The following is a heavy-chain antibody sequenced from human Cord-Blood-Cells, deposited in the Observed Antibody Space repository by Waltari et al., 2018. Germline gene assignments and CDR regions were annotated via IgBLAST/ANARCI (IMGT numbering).Heavy chain of an antibody. V-gene: IGHV1-24*01. D-gene: IGHD2-2*01. J-gene: IGHJ4*02. CDR3: ATAFPRYCSSTSCYFDY. CDR2: FDPEDGET. CDR1: GYTLTELS. Sequence: QVQLVQSGAEVKKPGASVKVSCKVSGYTLTELSMHWVRRAPGKGLEWMGGFDPEDGETIYAQKFQGRVTMTEDTSTDTAYMELSSLRSEDTAVYYCATAFPRYCSSTSCYFDYWGQGTLVTVSS.